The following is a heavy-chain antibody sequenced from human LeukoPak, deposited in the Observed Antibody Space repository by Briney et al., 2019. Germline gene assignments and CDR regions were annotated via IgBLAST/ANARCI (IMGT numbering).Heavy chain of an antibody. Sequence: QLVESGGGLVQPGGSLRLSCAASGFTFSSYEMNWVRQAPGKGLEWVSYISSSGSTIYYADSVKGRFTISRDNAKNSLYLQMNSLRAEDTAVYFCARVGPWVNPDYYYYYMDVWGKGTTVTVSS. CDR3: ARVGPWVNPDYYYYYMDV. J-gene: IGHJ6*03. V-gene: IGHV3-48*03. CDR1: GFTFSSYE. CDR2: ISSSGSTI. D-gene: IGHD1-14*01.